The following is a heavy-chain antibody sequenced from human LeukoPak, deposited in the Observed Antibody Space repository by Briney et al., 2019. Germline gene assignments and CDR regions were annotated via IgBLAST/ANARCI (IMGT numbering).Heavy chain of an antibody. CDR2: INHSGST. Sequence: SETLSLTCAVYGGSFSGYYWSWIRQPPGKGLEWIGEINHSGSTNYNPSLKSRVTISVDTSKNQFSLKLSSVIAADTAVYYCARSVARSFGYWGQGTLVTVSS. J-gene: IGHJ4*02. V-gene: IGHV4-34*01. CDR3: ARSVARSFGY. CDR1: GGSFSGYY. D-gene: IGHD4-23*01.